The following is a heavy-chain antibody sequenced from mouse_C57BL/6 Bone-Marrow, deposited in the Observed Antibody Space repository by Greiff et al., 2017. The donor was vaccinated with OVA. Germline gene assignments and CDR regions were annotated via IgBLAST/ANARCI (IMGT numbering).Heavy chain of an antibody. Sequence: VKLQQSGPELVKPGASVKISCKASGYAFSSSWMNWVKQRPGKGLEWIGRLYPGDGDTNYNGKFKGKATLTADKSSSTAYMQLSSLTSEDSAVYFCARDSSGYFAYGGQGTLVTVSA. J-gene: IGHJ3*01. CDR1: GYAFSSSW. CDR3: ARDSSGYFAY. CDR2: LYPGDGDT. D-gene: IGHD3-2*02. V-gene: IGHV1-82*01.